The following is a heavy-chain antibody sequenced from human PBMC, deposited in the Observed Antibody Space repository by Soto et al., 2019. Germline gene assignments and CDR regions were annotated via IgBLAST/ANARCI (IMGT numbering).Heavy chain of an antibody. D-gene: IGHD2-2*01. CDR2: IFSNDDK. CDR1: GLSLTNGRLG. J-gene: IGHJ5*02. CDR3: ALIKDCSRTDCYLASFDP. Sequence: SGPTLVNPTYALTLTCPVSGLSLTNGRLGVSWIRQPPGKALEWLAHIFSNDDKSYSTSLKSRLTISKDISRSQVVLTMTNMDPVDSATYYCALIKDCSRTDCYLASFDPWGQGTLVTVSS. V-gene: IGHV2-26*01.